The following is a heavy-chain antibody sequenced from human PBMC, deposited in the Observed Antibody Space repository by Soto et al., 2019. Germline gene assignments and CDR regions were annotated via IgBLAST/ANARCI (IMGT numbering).Heavy chain of an antibody. CDR1: GGSFSGYY. CDR3: ARICGSSPAGCGY. Sequence: SETLSLTCAVYGGSFSGYYWSWIRQPPGKGLEWIGEINHSGSTNYNPSLKSRVTISVDTSKNQFSLKLSSVTAADTAVYYCARICGSSPAGCGYWGQGTLVPVSS. D-gene: IGHD6-6*01. J-gene: IGHJ4*02. CDR2: INHSGST. V-gene: IGHV4-34*01.